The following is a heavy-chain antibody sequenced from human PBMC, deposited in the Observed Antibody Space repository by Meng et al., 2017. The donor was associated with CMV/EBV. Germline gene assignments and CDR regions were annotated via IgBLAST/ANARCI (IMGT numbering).Heavy chain of an antibody. D-gene: IGHD2-15*01. CDR3: ARDAISGGYCSGGSCSYYYYGMDV. V-gene: IGHV4-39*07. J-gene: IGHJ6*02. CDR2: IYYSGST. CDR1: GGSISSSSYY. Sequence: SETLSLTCTVSGGSISSSSYYWCWIRQPPGKGLEWIGSIYYSGSTYYNPSLKSRVTISVDTSKNQFSLKLSSVTAADTAVYYCARDAISGGYCSGGSCSYYYYGMDVWGQGTTVTVSS.